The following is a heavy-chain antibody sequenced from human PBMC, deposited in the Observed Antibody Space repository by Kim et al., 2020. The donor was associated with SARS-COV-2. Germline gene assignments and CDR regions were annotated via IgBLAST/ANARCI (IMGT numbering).Heavy chain of an antibody. CDR3: AREDPVAPSPLDY. V-gene: IGHV1-69*01. Sequence: YAPKFQGRVTITADESTSTAYMELSSLRSEDTAVYYCAREDPVAPSPLDYWGQGTLVTVSS. J-gene: IGHJ4*02.